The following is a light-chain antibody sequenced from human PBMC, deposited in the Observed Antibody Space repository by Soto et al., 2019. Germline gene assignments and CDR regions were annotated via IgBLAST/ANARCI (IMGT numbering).Light chain of an antibody. V-gene: IGLV2-14*01. CDR1: SSDVGGYDY. CDR2: EVS. J-gene: IGLJ1*01. CDR3: SSYTSRTTLYV. Sequence: QSVLTQPASVSGSPGQSITISCTGTSSDVGGYDYVSWYQQHPGKAPKLIIYEVSNRPSGVSNRFSGSKSGNTASLTISGLQAEDEADYHCSSYTSRTTLYVFGTGTKVTVL.